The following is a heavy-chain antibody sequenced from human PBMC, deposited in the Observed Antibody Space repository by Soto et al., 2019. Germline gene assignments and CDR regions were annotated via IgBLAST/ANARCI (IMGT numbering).Heavy chain of an antibody. CDR2: IKQDGSEK. Sequence: GGSLRLSCAASGFTFSSYWMSWVRQAPGKGLEWVANIKQDGSEKYYVDSVKGRFTISRDNSKNTLYLQMNSLRAEDTAVYYCAKRTSGWYFDYWGQGTLVTVS. CDR1: GFTFSSYW. V-gene: IGHV3-7*05. D-gene: IGHD6-19*01. J-gene: IGHJ4*02. CDR3: AKRTSGWYFDY.